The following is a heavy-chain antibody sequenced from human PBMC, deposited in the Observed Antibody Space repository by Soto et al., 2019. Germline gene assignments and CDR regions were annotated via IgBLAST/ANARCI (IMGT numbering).Heavy chain of an antibody. CDR2: ISYDGSNE. D-gene: IGHD3-10*01. Sequence: AGGSLRLSCAASGFNFSSYGMHWVRQAPGKGLEWMAVISYDGSNEHYGDYVKGRFTISRDNSKNTLSLQINSLKSEDTAVYYCAKSITMVRGVMDVFDIWGLGTLVTVSS. CDR1: GFNFSSYG. CDR3: AKSITMVRGVMDVFDI. V-gene: IGHV3-30*18. J-gene: IGHJ3*02.